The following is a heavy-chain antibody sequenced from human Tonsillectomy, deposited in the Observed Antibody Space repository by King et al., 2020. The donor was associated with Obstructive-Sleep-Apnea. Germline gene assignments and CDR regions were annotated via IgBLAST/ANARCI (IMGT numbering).Heavy chain of an antibody. CDR1: GFTFSNFP. V-gene: IGHV3-30-3*01. CDR3: ARGRGSYCFDY. CDR2: MSYDGNNK. D-gene: IGHD1-26*01. J-gene: IGHJ4*02. Sequence: VQLVESGGGVVQPGRSLRLSCAASGFTFSNFPMHWVRQAPGKGLERVAVMSYDGNNKYYADSVKGRFTISRDNSKNTLYLQMNSLRAEDTAIYYCARGRGSYCFDYWGQGTLVTVSS.